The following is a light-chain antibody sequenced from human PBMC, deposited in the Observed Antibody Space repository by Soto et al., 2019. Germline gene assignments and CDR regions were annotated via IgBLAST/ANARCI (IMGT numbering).Light chain of an antibody. Sequence: QSVLTQPPSVSEAPRQRVTISCSGSSSNIGNNAVNWYQQLPGKAPKLLIYYDNLLPSEVSERFSGYKSGSSASLAISGLQSEDEADYYCAAWDDSLNVVVFGGGTKLTVL. V-gene: IGLV1-36*01. CDR1: SSNIGNNA. CDR2: YDN. CDR3: AAWDDSLNVVV. J-gene: IGLJ2*01.